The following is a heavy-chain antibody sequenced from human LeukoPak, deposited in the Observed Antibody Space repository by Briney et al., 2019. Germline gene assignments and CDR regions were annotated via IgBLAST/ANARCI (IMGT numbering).Heavy chain of an antibody. V-gene: IGHV4-34*01. CDR1: GGSFSGYY. CDR2: INHSGST. Sequence: SETLSLTCVVYGGSFSGYYWSWIRQPPGKGLEWIGEINHSGSTNYNPSLKSRVTISVDTSKNQFSLKLSSVTAADTAVYYCARGLDIVVVPAAALYFDYWGQGTLVTVSS. J-gene: IGHJ4*02. CDR3: ARGLDIVVVPAAALYFDY. D-gene: IGHD2-2*03.